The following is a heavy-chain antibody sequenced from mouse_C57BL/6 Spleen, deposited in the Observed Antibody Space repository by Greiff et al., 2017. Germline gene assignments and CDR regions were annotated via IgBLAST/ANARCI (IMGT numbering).Heavy chain of an antibody. J-gene: IGHJ4*01. Sequence: EVQLQQSGTVLARPGASVKMSCKTSGYTFTSYWMHWVKQRPGPGLEWIGAIYPGNSDTSYNQKFKGKAKLTAVTSASTAYMELSSLTNEDSAVYYCTREGDSSGSYYYAMDYWGQGTSVTVSS. CDR2: IYPGNSDT. D-gene: IGHD3-2*02. V-gene: IGHV1-5*01. CDR1: GYTFTSYW. CDR3: TREGDSSGSYYYAMDY.